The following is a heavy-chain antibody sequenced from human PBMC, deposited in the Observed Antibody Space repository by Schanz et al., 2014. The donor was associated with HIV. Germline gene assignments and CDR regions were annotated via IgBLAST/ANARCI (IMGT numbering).Heavy chain of an antibody. CDR2: LWHDGSNK. D-gene: IGHD1-26*01. CDR3: ARTSRIVIPDRDPRLSYLYGMDV. Sequence: VQLVESGGDFVEPGESLRLSCAASGFAFSDAWMTWVRQAPGKGLEWVAVLWHDGSNKYYVDSVKDRFTISRDNSKNTLYLQMNGLRAEDTAVYYCARTSRIVIPDRDPRLSYLYGMDVWGQGTTVTVSS. CDR1: GFAFSDAW. V-gene: IGHV3-33*08. J-gene: IGHJ6*02.